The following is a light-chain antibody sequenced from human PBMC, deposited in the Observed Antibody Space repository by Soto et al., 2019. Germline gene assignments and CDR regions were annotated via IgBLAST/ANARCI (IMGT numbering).Light chain of an antibody. CDR3: HVWDSSSDYVV. V-gene: IGLV3-21*02. CDR2: DDS. J-gene: IGLJ2*01. CDR1: NIGSKS. Sequence: SYELTQPPSVSVAPGQTASITCGGNNIGSKSVHWYQQRPGQAPVVVVYDDSDRPSGIPERFSGSNSGNTATLTISRVEVGDEADYYCHVWDSSSDYVVFGGGTQLTVL.